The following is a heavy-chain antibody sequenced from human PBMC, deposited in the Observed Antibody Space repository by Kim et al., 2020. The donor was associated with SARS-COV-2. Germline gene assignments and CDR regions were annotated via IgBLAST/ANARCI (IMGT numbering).Heavy chain of an antibody. V-gene: IGHV3-48*04. CDR2: ISSNSSSI. CDR3: YGAPYAGATCYYYY. CDR1: GFTFSSYT. D-gene: IGHD3-22*01. Sequence: GGSLRLSCAASGFTFSSYTMNWVRQAPGKGLEWVCPISSNSSSISSAYSAKVRVIITIVNAKNKQTPHMHSTRPEAAAADYYYGAPYAGATCYYYY. J-gene: IGHJ6*01.